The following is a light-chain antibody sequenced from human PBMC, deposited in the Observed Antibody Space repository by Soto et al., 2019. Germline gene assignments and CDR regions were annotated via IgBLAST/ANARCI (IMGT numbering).Light chain of an antibody. CDR2: GAS. CDR3: QQRSNWRGVT. J-gene: IGKJ5*01. Sequence: EIVMAQSPSPLSVSPGERATLSCRASQSVSTNLAWYQQKPGQAPRLLIYGASTRATGVPARFSGSGSGTDFTLTISSLEPEDFAVYYCQQRSNWRGVTFGQGTRLEIK. CDR1: QSVSTN. V-gene: IGKV3-15*01.